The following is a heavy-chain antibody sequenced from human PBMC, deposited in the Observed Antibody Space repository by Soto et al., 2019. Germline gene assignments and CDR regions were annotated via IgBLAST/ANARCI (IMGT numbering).Heavy chain of an antibody. CDR2: LKRNTDRRST. V-gene: IGHV3-15*01. J-gene: IGHJ6*03. D-gene: IGHD2-8*01. Sequence: WGSLRLTCAASGLTFSGVWTTWVRQAPGKWLEWVGRLKRNTDRRSTDYAAPVKGRFTISRDDSKITPYLQMNSLKTEDTAVYYCTTKKGYCTSGVCPDFDYYYYYMDVWGKGTTVTVSS. CDR1: GLTFSGVW. CDR3: TTKKGYCTSGVCPDFDYYYYYMDV.